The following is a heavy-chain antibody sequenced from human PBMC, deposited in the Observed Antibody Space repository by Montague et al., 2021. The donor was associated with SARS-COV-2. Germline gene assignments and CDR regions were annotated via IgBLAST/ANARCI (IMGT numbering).Heavy chain of an antibody. CDR3: ARFPTSYYYDSKAAPATPDAFDI. Sequence: SETLSLPCTVSGGSISSSSYYWGWIRQPPGKGLEWIGSIYYSGSTYYNPSLKSRVTISVDTSKNQFSPKLSSVTAADTAVYYCARFPTSYYYDSKAAPATPDAFDIWGQGTMVTVSS. CDR2: IYYSGST. J-gene: IGHJ3*02. CDR1: GGSISSSSYY. D-gene: IGHD3-22*01. V-gene: IGHV4-39*01.